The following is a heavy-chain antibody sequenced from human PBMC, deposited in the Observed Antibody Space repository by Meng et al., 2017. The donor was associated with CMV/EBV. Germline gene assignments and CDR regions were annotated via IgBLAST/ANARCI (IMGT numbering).Heavy chain of an antibody. V-gene: IGHV4-34*01. J-gene: IGHJ6*02. CDR1: GGSFSGYY. CDR2: INHSGST. D-gene: IGHD2-2*01. Sequence: QTLSLTGAVYGGSFSGYYWSWIRQPPGKGLEWIGKINHSGSTNYNPSLKSRVTISVDTSKNQFSLKLSSVTAADTAVYYCARGEWSRGQYQLQIARYYYYGMDVWGQGTTVTVSS. CDR3: ARGEWSRGQYQLQIARYYYYGMDV.